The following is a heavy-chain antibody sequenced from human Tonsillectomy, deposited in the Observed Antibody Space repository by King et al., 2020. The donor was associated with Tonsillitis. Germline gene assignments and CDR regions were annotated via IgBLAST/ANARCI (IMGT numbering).Heavy chain of an antibody. CDR3: IICTDYYYDYGMDV. CDR1: GLTFSNAW. D-gene: IGHD2-8*01. J-gene: IGHJ6*02. V-gene: IGHV3-15*01. Sequence: DVQLVESGGGLVKPGGSLRLSCAASGLTFSNAWMSWVRQAPGKGLEWVGRIKSKIDGGTTDYAAPVKGRFTTSRDDSKNMLYLQMKSLKTEDTAVYFCIICTDYYYDYGMDVWGQGTTVTVSS. CDR2: IKSKIDGGTT.